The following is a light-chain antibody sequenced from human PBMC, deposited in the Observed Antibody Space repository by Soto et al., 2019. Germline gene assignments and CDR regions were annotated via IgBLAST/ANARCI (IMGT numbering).Light chain of an antibody. CDR2: RNS. J-gene: IGLJ2*01. V-gene: IGLV1-47*01. CDR1: SSNIGRNS. CDR3: AAWDDSLSGVI. Sequence: QSVLTQPPSASGTPGQRVTFSCSGSSSNIGRNSVYWYQQLPGTAPKLLIYRNSQRPSGVPDRFSGSKSGTSASLDISGLRSEDESDYYCAAWDDSLSGVIFGGGTKLTVL.